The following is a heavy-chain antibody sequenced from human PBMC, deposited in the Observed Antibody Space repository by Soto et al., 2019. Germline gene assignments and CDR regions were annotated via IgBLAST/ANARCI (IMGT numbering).Heavy chain of an antibody. CDR3: ATDRRAVAVAGTFDY. CDR1: GGTFSSYA. Sequence: VKVSCKASGGTFSSYAISWVRQAPGQGLEWMGGIIPIFGTANYAQKFQGRVTITADESTSTAYMELSSLRSEDKAVYYCATDRRAVAVAGTFDYWGQGTLVTVSS. V-gene: IGHV1-69*13. D-gene: IGHD6-19*01. J-gene: IGHJ4*02. CDR2: IIPIFGTA.